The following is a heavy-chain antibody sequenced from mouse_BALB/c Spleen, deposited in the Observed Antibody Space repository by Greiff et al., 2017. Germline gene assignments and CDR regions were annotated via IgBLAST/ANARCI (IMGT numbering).Heavy chain of an antibody. CDR3: ARSYSNYAMDY. CDR1: GFTFSSFG. J-gene: IGHJ4*01. D-gene: IGHD2-5*01. Sequence: EVQLVESGGGLVQPGGSRKLSCAASGFTFSSFGMHWVRQAPEKGLEWVAYISSGSSTIYYADTVKGRFTISRDNPKNTLFLQVTSLRSEDTAMYYCARSYSNYAMDYWGQGTSVTVSS. V-gene: IGHV5-17*02. CDR2: ISSGSSTI.